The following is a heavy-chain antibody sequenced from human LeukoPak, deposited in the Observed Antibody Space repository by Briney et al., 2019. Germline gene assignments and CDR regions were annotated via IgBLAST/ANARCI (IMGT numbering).Heavy chain of an antibody. J-gene: IGHJ3*02. CDR1: GGSIDSSSFY. CDR2: IYYSGST. Sequence: PSETLSLTCSVSGGSIDSSSFYWGWIRQPPGKGLDWIGSIYYSGSTYHNPSFKSRVTISVDTSKNHFSLKLSSVTAADTAVYSCARGSATTVTTTAFDMWGQGTMVTVSS. CDR3: ARGSATTVTTTAFDM. V-gene: IGHV4-39*02. D-gene: IGHD4-17*01.